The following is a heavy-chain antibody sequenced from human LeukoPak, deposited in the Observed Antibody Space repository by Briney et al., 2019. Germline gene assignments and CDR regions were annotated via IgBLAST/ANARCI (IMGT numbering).Heavy chain of an antibody. Sequence: SETLSLTCAVYGGSFSGYYWSWIRQPPGKGLEWIGEINHIGSTNYNPSLKSRVTISVDTSKNQFSLKLSSVTAADTAVYYCARGRLGSYYYGSGSYYPRLDYYYGMDVWGQGTTVTVSS. CDR3: ARGRLGSYYYGSGSYYPRLDYYYGMDV. V-gene: IGHV4-34*01. CDR1: GGSFSGYY. J-gene: IGHJ6*02. CDR2: INHIGST. D-gene: IGHD3-10*01.